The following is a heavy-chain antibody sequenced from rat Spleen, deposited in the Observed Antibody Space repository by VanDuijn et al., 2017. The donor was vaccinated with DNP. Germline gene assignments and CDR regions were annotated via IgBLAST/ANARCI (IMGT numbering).Heavy chain of an antibody. CDR3: ARAGWHGWLAY. CDR2: INMDSSTI. D-gene: IGHD1-11*01. Sequence: EVKVVESGGGLVQPGRSLKLSCAASGFKFNDFWMGWVRQAPGKGLEWIGEINMDSSTINYSPSLKDKFTISRDNAQNTLYLQMSKLGSEDTAIYYCARAGWHGWLAYWGQGTLVTVSS. CDR1: GFKFNDFW. J-gene: IGHJ3*01. V-gene: IGHV4-2*01.